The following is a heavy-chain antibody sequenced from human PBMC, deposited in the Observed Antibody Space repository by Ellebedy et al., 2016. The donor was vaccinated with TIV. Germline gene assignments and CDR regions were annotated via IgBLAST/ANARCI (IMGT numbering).Heavy chain of an antibody. Sequence: SETLSLTXTVSGGSISSGGYYWSWIRQHPGKGLEWIGYIYYSGSTYYNSSLKSRVTISVDTSKNQFSLKLSSVTAADTAVYYCASRAPPLLLWFGELPNYFDYWGQGTLVTVSS. J-gene: IGHJ4*02. CDR3: ASRAPPLLLWFGELPNYFDY. V-gene: IGHV4-31*03. D-gene: IGHD3-10*01. CDR2: IYYSGST. CDR1: GGSISSGGYY.